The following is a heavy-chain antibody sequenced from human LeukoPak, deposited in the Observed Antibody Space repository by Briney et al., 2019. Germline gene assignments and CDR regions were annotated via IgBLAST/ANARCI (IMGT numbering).Heavy chain of an antibody. Sequence: GGSLRLSCAASGFTFSSYSMNWVRQAPGKGLEWVSYISSSSSTIYYADSVKGRFTISRDNAKNSLYLQMNSLRAEDTAVYYCAGERGYSGYHWFDPWGQGTLVTVSS. CDR2: ISSSSSTI. V-gene: IGHV3-48*04. J-gene: IGHJ5*02. D-gene: IGHD5-12*01. CDR1: GFTFSSYS. CDR3: AGERGYSGYHWFDP.